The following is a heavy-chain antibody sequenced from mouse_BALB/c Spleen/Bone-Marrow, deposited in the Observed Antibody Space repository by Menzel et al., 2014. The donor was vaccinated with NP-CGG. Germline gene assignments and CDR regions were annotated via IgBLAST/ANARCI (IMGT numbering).Heavy chain of an antibody. J-gene: IGHJ2*01. Sequence: QVQLQQSGAELVRPGTSVKVSCKASGYAFTNYLIEWVKQRPGQGLEWIGVINPGSGGTNYNEKFKGKATLTADKSSSTAYMQLSSLTSDDSAVYFCAREITTGYFDYWGQGTTLTVSS. V-gene: IGHV1-54*01. CDR2: INPGSGGT. CDR1: GYAFTNYL. CDR3: AREITTGYFDY. D-gene: IGHD1-1*01.